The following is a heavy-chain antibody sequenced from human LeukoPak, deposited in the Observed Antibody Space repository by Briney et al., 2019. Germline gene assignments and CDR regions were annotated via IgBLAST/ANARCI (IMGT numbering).Heavy chain of an antibody. CDR3: AKDGYNYDSSGHFDY. CDR1: GFTFSLFA. J-gene: IGHJ4*02. Sequence: GGSLRLSCAASGFTFSLFAMHWVRQAPGKGLGWVSAISGSGGATYHADADSVKGRFTISRDNSKNALYLQINNLRAEDTAVYYCAKDGYNYDSSGHFDYWGQGTLVTVSS. CDR2: ISGSGGAT. D-gene: IGHD3-22*01. V-gene: IGHV3-23*01.